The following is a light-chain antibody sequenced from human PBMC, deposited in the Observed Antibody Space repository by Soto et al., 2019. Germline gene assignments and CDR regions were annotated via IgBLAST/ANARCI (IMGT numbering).Light chain of an antibody. V-gene: IGLV1-51*01. CDR2: EVT. CDR3: CSYISINTVFV. Sequence: QSVLTQSPSVSAAPGQKVTISCSGSSSNIGNNYVSWYQQLPGTAPKLLIYEVTNRPSGISDRFSGSKSGNTASLIISGLQAEDEADYFCCSYISINTVFVFGTGTKVTVL. J-gene: IGLJ1*01. CDR1: SSNIGNNY.